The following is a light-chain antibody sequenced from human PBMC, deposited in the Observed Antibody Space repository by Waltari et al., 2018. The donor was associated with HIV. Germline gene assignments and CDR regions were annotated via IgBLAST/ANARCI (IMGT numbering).Light chain of an antibody. Sequence: QSAFTPPPSVSAAPRPNATLPCPATRSNIRNNFLSWYQPLPGTAPKLRIYYNNKRPSGIPVRFAGSTSGTSAALGITGRETGDEADYVCATWDRSLSRVIFGGGTRLTVL. CDR3: ATWDRSLSRVI. V-gene: IGLV1-51*01. CDR1: RSNIRNNF. CDR2: YNN. J-gene: IGLJ2*01.